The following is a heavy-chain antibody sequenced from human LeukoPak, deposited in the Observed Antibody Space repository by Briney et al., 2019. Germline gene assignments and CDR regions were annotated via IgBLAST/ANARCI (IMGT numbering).Heavy chain of an antibody. CDR3: ATFIRLADYYFDY. CDR1: GYTLTDLS. J-gene: IGHJ4*02. D-gene: IGHD3-10*01. CDR2: FDPEDGET. V-gene: IGHV1-24*01. Sequence: ASVKVSFKVSGYTLTDLSMHWVRQAPGKGLEWMGGFDPEDGETIYAQKFQGRVTMTEDTSTDTAYMELSSLRSEDTAVYYCATFIRLADYYFDYWGQGTLVTVSS.